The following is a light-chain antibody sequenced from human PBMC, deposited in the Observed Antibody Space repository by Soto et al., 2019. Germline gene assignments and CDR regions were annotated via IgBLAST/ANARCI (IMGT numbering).Light chain of an antibody. Sequence: DIQMAQSPSSLSASVGDTVTLTCRASEDIGHFLAWYQQRPGTVPKLLIYATSRLQPGVPSRFSGSGSGKGFTLTINTLQPEDVATYFCLKYSKDAPGAFGQGTKVEI. V-gene: IGKV1-27*01. CDR1: EDIGHF. J-gene: IGKJ1*01. CDR3: LKYSKDAPGA. CDR2: ATS.